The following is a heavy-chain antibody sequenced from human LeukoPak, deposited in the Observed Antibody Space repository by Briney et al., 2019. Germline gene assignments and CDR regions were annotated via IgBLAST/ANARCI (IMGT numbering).Heavy chain of an antibody. J-gene: IGHJ4*02. V-gene: IGHV1-69*05. Sequence: SVKVSCKASGGTFSSYAISWVRQAPGQGLEWMGRIIPIFGTANYAQKFQGRVTITTDESTSTAYMELSSLRPEDTAVYYCAREDKWELLPGNFDYWGQGTLVTVSS. CDR3: AREDKWELLPGNFDY. CDR1: GGTFSSYA. CDR2: IIPIFGTA. D-gene: IGHD1-26*01.